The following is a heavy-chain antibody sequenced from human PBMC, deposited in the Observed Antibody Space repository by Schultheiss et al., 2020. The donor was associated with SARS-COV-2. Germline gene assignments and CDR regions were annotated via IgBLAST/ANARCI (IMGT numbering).Heavy chain of an antibody. CDR2: INPGGDST. CDR3: ARLGFSGDLDY. D-gene: IGHD7-27*01. Sequence: GESLKISCKASGYTFTNYKVHWVRQATGQGLEWMGIINPGGDSTTYAQKFQGRVTMTTDTSTSTVYMELSRLTSDDTGVYYCARLGFSGDLDYWGQGTLVTVSS. J-gene: IGHJ4*02. V-gene: IGHV1-46*03. CDR1: GYTFTNYK.